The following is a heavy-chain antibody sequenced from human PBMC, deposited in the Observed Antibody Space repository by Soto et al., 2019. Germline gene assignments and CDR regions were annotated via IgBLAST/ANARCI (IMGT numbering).Heavy chain of an antibody. CDR1: GFTFSSYA. Sequence: GGSLRLSCAASGFTFSSYAMSWVRQAPGKGLEWVSAISGSGGSTYYADSVKGRFTISRDNSKNTLYLQMNSLRAEDSSVYYCATPADGEYSRIWYFDYWGQGTLVTVSS. D-gene: IGHD6-13*01. CDR3: ATPADGEYSRIWYFDY. CDR2: ISGSGGST. V-gene: IGHV3-23*01. J-gene: IGHJ4*02.